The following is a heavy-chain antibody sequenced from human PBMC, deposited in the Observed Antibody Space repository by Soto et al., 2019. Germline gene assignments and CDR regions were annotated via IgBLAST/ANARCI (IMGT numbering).Heavy chain of an antibody. V-gene: IGHV3-30*18. D-gene: IGHD2-15*01. CDR3: AKGGNCSGGSCFDAFDI. CDR2: ISYDGSNK. Sequence: QVQLVESGGGVVQPGRSRRLSCAASGFPFSSYGMHWVRQAPGKGLEWVAVISYDGSNKYYADSVKGRFTISRDNSKNTVYMQMNSLRAEDTAVYYCAKGGNCSGGSCFDAFDIWGQGTMVTVSS. J-gene: IGHJ3*02. CDR1: GFPFSSYG.